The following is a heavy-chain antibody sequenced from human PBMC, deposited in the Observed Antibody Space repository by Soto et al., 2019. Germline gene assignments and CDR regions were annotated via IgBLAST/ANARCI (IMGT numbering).Heavy chain of an antibody. CDR1: GGSISSSSYY. D-gene: IGHD3-22*01. CDR3: ARQGSVRSKWLLTYYFDY. J-gene: IGHJ4*02. Sequence: QLQLQESGPGLVKPSETLSLTCTVSGGSISSSSYYWGWIRQPPGKGLEWIGSIYYSGSTYYNPSLKSRVTISVDTSKNQFSLKLSSVTAADTAVYYCARQGSVRSKWLLTYYFDYWGQGTLVTVSS. V-gene: IGHV4-39*01. CDR2: IYYSGST.